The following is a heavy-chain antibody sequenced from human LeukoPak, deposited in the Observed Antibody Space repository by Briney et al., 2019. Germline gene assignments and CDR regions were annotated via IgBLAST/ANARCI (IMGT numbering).Heavy chain of an antibody. CDR2: IKSKTDGGTR. Sequence: GGSLRLSCTASGFTFSNAWMSWVRQAPGKGLEWIGRIKSKTDGGTRDFAAPVRGRFTISRDDSKNTLYVQMNSLKTEDTAVYYCTAGVGWSDFDYWGQGTLVTVSS. CDR1: GFTFSNAW. D-gene: IGHD6-19*01. J-gene: IGHJ4*02. V-gene: IGHV3-15*01. CDR3: TAGVGWSDFDY.